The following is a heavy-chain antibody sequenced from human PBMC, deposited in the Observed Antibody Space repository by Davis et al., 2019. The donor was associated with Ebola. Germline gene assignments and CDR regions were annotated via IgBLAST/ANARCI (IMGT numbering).Heavy chain of an antibody. J-gene: IGHJ3*01. V-gene: IGHV3-9*01. CDR3: AKDSSYYDSTGYYYPGAFDF. CDR1: GFTFDDYA. CDR2: INWNGGNI. Sequence: RSSCAASGFTFDDYAMHWVRQAPGKGLEWVSGINWNGGNIGYADSVKGRFTISRDNAKNSLYLQMNSLRPEDAALYYCAKDSSYYDSTGYYYPGAFDFWGQGTVVTVSS. D-gene: IGHD3-22*01.